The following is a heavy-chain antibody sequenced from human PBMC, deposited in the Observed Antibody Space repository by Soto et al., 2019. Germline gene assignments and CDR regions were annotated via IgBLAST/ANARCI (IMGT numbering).Heavy chain of an antibody. CDR3: ARHPLYSNYEGSGMDV. V-gene: IGHV5-51*01. D-gene: IGHD4-4*01. J-gene: IGHJ6*02. CDR2: IYPGDSDT. Sequence: GESLKISCNGSGYSFTSYWIGWVRQMPGKGLEWMGIIYPGDSDTRYSPSFQGQVTISADKSISTAYLQWSSLKASDTAMYYCARHPLYSNYEGSGMDVWGQGTTVTVSS. CDR1: GYSFTSYW.